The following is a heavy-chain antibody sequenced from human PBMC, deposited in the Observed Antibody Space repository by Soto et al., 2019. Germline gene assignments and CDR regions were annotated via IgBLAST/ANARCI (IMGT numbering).Heavy chain of an antibody. CDR3: ARVTTLAFDY. J-gene: IGHJ4*02. Sequence: EVPLVESGGGLVQPGGSLRLSCAAPGLTVSTNYMSWVRQAPGKGLEWVSIMYSDGRTYHADSVKGRFTISRDNSKNMLYLQMNCLRAEDTAVYYCARVTTLAFDYWGQGTLVTVSS. D-gene: IGHD3-22*01. V-gene: IGHV3-66*01. CDR2: MYSDGRT. CDR1: GLTVSTNY.